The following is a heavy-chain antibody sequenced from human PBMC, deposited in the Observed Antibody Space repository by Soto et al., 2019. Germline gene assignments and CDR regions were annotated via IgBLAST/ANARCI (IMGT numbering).Heavy chain of an antibody. CDR1: GDSISSGDFS. CDR2: IYHSGSS. Sequence: SSETLSLTCAVSGDSISSGDFSWSWIRQPPGKGLEWIGYIYHSGSSYYNPSLKSRVTISLDRSKNQVSLQLRSVTPEDTAVYYCARGLQISVPSADFAFWDQGVLVTVSS. V-gene: IGHV4-30-2*01. D-gene: IGHD5-18*01. J-gene: IGHJ4*02. CDR3: ARGLQISVPSADFAF.